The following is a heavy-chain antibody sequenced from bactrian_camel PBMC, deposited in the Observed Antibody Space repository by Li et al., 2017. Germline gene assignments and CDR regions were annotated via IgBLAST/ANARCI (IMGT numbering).Heavy chain of an antibody. V-gene: IGHV3S40*01. CDR2: IDAAGRS. J-gene: IGHJ4*01. Sequence: VQLVESGGGLVQPGESLRLSCAASGFTFSSYFMIWVRQAPGKEREGLAVIDAAGRSAYADSVKGRFSISKDNAKNIVYLQMNSLKPEETAMYYCAAGVGTWYKGGNIPPEPFFPYWGQGTQVTV. CDR1: GFTFSSYF. CDR3: AAGVGTWYKGGNIPPEPFFPY. D-gene: IGHD6*01.